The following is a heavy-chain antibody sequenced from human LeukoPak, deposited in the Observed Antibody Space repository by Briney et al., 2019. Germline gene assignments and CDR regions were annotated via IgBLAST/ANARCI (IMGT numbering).Heavy chain of an antibody. V-gene: IGHV3-23*01. CDR2: ISGSGGST. CDR3: AKAGDYSNYVFDY. Sequence: GGSLRLSCAASGFTFSTYAMTWVRQAPGKGLEWASVISGSGGSTYYADSVKGRFTISRDNSKNTLYLQMNSLRAEDTAVYYCAKAGDYSNYVFDYWGQGTLVTVSS. D-gene: IGHD4-11*01. J-gene: IGHJ4*02. CDR1: GFTFSTYA.